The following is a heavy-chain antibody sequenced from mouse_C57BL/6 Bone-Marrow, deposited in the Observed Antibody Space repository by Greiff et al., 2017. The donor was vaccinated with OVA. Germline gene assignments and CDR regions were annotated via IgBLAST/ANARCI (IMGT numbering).Heavy chain of an antibody. V-gene: IGHV1-62-2*01. CDR1: GYTFTEYT. Sequence: VQLQQSGAELVKPGASVKLSCKASGYTFTEYTIHWVKQRSGQGLEWIGWFYPGSGSIKYNEKFKSKATLTVDTSSSTAYMQLSSLTSEDSAVYCCARFDTTRAWFAYWGQGTLVTVSA. J-gene: IGHJ3*01. D-gene: IGHD1-1*01. CDR2: FYPGSGSI. CDR3: ARFDTTRAWFAY.